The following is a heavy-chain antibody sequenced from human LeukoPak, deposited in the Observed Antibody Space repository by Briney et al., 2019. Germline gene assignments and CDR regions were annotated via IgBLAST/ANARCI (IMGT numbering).Heavy chain of an antibody. J-gene: IGHJ5*02. CDR1: GGTFSSYA. V-gene: IGHV1-69*13. D-gene: IGHD2-2*01. CDR2: IIPIFGTA. CDR3: ARVPAWGYCSSTSCYGGFDP. Sequence: SVKVSCKASGGTFSSYAISWVRQAPGQGLEWMGGIIPIFGTANYAQKFQGRVTITADESTSTDYMELSSLRSEDTAVYYCARVPAWGYCSSTSCYGGFDPWGQGTLVTVSS.